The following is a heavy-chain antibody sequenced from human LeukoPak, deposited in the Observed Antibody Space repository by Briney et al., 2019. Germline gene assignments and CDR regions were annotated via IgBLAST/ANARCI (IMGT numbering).Heavy chain of an antibody. CDR3: ARGSYGF. CDR1: GFTFCSYS. D-gene: IGHD5-18*01. V-gene: IGHV3-48*01. Sequence: GGSLRLSCAASGFTFCSYSMSWVPQAPGKGLEWVSQISSSSSTIYYADSVKGRFTISRDNAKNSLYLQMNSLRAEDTAVYYCARGSYGFWGQGTLVTVSS. CDR2: ISSSSSTI. J-gene: IGHJ4*02.